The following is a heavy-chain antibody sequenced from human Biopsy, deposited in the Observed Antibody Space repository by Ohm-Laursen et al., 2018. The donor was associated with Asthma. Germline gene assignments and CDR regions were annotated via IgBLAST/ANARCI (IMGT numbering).Heavy chain of an antibody. J-gene: IGHJ6*02. D-gene: IGHD4-17*01. CDR1: GHYIGSRDHH. V-gene: IGHV4-30-4*01. CDR2: VFWSGTT. CDR3: ARVASYGDLYFGIDV. Sequence: SQTLSLTWTVGGHYIGSRDHHWSWIRQSPGTGLEWIGFVFWSGTTHYNRSLERRLSISIDTTRNGFSMALTSVAAADTAVYFCARVASYGDLYFGIDVWGPGTTVSVS.